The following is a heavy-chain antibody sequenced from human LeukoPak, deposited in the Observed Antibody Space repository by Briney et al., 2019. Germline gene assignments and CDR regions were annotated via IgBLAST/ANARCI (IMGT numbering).Heavy chain of an antibody. CDR2: IYTSGST. CDR3: ARDSLVGAYYYFDF. J-gene: IGHJ4*02. CDR1: GGSISSYY. D-gene: IGHD1-26*01. Sequence: NSSETLSLTCTVSGGSISSYYWSWIRQPAGKGLEWIGRIYTSGSTNYNPSLKSRVTMSVDTSKNQFSLKLSPVTAADTAVYYCARDSLVGAYYYFDFWGQGTLVTVSS. V-gene: IGHV4-4*07.